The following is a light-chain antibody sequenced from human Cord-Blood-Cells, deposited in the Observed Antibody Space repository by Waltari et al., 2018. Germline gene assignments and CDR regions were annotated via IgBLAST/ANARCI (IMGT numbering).Light chain of an antibody. V-gene: IGLV2-14*01. CDR2: DVS. CDR1: SSDGGGYNY. J-gene: IGLJ3*02. CDR3: SSYTSSSTWV. Sequence: QSALTQHASVSGSPGQSITISCTGTSSDGGGYNYVSWYQQHPGKAPKLMIYDVSKRPSGVSNRFSGSKSGNTASLTISGLQAEDEADYYCSSYTSSSTWVFGGGTKLTVL.